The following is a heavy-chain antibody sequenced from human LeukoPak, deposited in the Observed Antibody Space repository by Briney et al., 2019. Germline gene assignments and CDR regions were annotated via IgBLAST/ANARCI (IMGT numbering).Heavy chain of an antibody. CDR2: ISAYNGNT. D-gene: IGHD6-6*01. V-gene: IGHV1-18*01. J-gene: IGHJ4*02. CDR3: ARDKGTSYLSSFDY. Sequence: ASVKVSCKASGHTFTNYGITWVRQAPGQGLEWMGWISAYNGNTNYAQKFQGRVTMTTDTSTNTVYMELRSLRSDDTAVYYCARDKGTSYLSSFDYWGQGTLVTVSS. CDR1: GHTFTNYG.